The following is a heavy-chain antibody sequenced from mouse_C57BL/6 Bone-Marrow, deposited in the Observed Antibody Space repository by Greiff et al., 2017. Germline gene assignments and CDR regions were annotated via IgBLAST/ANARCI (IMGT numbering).Heavy chain of an antibody. Sequence: QVQLKQSGPGLVAPSQSLSITCTVSGFSLTSYGVDWVRQSPGKGLEWLGVIWGVGSTNYNSALKSRLSISKDNSKSQVFLKRNSLQTDDTAMYYCASRDLLLAMDYWGQGTSVTVSS. V-gene: IGHV2-6*01. CDR1: GFSLTSYG. CDR3: ASRDLLLAMDY. CDR2: IWGVGST. D-gene: IGHD2-10*01. J-gene: IGHJ4*01.